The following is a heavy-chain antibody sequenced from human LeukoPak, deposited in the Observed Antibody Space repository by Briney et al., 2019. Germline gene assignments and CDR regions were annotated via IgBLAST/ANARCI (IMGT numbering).Heavy chain of an antibody. Sequence: ASVKVSCKASGYTFTDYYIHWVRQAPGQGLEWMGWINPNSGGTNYAEKFQGRVTMTRGTYISTAYMELSRLRSDDTAVYYCARVSSEPMGATDYWGQGTLVTVSS. CDR2: INPNSGGT. V-gene: IGHV1-2*02. D-gene: IGHD1-14*01. J-gene: IGHJ4*02. CDR1: GYTFTDYY. CDR3: ARVSSEPMGATDY.